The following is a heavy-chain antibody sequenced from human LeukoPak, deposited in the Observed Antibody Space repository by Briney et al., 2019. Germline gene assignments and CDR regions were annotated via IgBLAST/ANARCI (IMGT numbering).Heavy chain of an antibody. CDR3: AGGYIYGSTYYYMDV. D-gene: IGHD5-18*01. J-gene: IGHJ6*03. Sequence: SETLSLTCTVSGGSISSYYWSWIRQPPGKGLDWIGYIYYSGSTNYNPSLKSRVTISVDTSKNQFSLKLSSVTAADTAVYYCAGGYIYGSTYYYMDVWGKGTTVTISS. V-gene: IGHV4-59*01. CDR2: IYYSGST. CDR1: GGSISSYY.